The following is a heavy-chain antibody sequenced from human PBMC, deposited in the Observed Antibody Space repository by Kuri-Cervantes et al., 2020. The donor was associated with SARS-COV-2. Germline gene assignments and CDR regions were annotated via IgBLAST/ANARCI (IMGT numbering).Heavy chain of an antibody. D-gene: IGHD3-10*01. CDR1: GFTFSSYA. CDR3: AKEGLHYYGSGSYYTLGGYYYYMDV. Sequence: GGSLRLSCAASGFTFSSYAMSWVRQAPGKGLEWVSAISGSGGSTYYADSVKGRFTISRDNSKNTLYLQMNSLRAVDTAVYYCAKEGLHYYGSGSYYTLGGYYYYMDVWGKGTTVTVSS. J-gene: IGHJ6*03. CDR2: ISGSGGST. V-gene: IGHV3-23*01.